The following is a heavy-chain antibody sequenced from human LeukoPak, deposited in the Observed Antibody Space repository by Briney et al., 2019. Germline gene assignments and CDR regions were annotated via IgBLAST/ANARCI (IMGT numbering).Heavy chain of an antibody. CDR3: ARFIAAAGTVDY. Sequence: SETLSLTCTVSGGSISSGSYYWRWLRQPPGKGLEWIGSIYYSGSTYYNPSLKSRVTISVNTSKNQFSLMLSSVTAANTAVYYCARFIAAAGTVDYWGQGTLVTVSS. CDR1: GGSISSGSYY. D-gene: IGHD6-13*01. V-gene: IGHV4-39*07. J-gene: IGHJ4*02. CDR2: IYYSGST.